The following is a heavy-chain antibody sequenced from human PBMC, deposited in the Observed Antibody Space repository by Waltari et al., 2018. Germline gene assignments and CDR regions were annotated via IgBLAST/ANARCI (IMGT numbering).Heavy chain of an antibody. CDR1: GFTFSSYA. J-gene: IGHJ4*02. CDR3: ARTHDYGDYIDY. V-gene: IGHV3-23*04. Sequence: EVQLVESGGGLVQPGGSLRLSCAASGFTFSSYAMSWVGQAPGKGLEWVSAISGSGGSTYYADSVKGRFTISRDNSKNTLYLQMNSLRAEDTAVYYCARTHDYGDYIDYWGQGTLVTVSS. CDR2: ISGSGGST. D-gene: IGHD4-17*01.